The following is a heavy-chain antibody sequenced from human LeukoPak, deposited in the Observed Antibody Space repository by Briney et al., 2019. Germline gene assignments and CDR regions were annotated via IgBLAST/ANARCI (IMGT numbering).Heavy chain of an antibody. CDR2: IYHSGST. V-gene: IGHV4-30-2*01. D-gene: IGHD3-16*02. CDR3: ARARYNWFDP. J-gene: IGHJ5*02. Sequence: SETLSLICTVSGGSISSAGDYWSWIRQPPGKGLEWIGYIYHSGSTTYNPSLKSRVALSRDKSKNQFPLKLNSVTAADTAVYYCARARYNWFDPWGQGTLVTVSS. CDR1: GGSISSAGDY.